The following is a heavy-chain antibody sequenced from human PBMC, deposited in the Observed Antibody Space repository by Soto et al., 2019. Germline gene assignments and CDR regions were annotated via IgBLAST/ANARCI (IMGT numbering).Heavy chain of an antibody. Sequence: ASVKVSCKASGGTFSSYAISWVRQAPGQGLEWMGGIIPIFGTANYAQKFQGRVTITADESTSTAYMELSSLRSEDTAVYHCARGHSSGWLSGFDPWGQGTLVTVSS. V-gene: IGHV1-69*13. CDR3: ARGHSSGWLSGFDP. CDR2: IIPIFGTA. D-gene: IGHD6-19*01. CDR1: GGTFSSYA. J-gene: IGHJ5*02.